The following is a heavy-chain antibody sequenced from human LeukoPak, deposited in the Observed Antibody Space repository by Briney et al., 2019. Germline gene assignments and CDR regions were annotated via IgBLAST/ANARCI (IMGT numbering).Heavy chain of an antibody. J-gene: IGHJ5*02. CDR1: GYSISSGYY. CDR3: ARVGRITMVRGVIVWFDP. CDR2: IYHSGST. Sequence: PSETLSLTCTVSGYSISSGYYWGWIRQPPGKGLEWIGSIYHSGSTYYNPSLKSRVTISVDTSKNQFSLKLSSVTAADTAVYYCARVGRITMVRGVIVWFDPWGQGTLVTVSS. V-gene: IGHV4-38-2*02. D-gene: IGHD3-10*01.